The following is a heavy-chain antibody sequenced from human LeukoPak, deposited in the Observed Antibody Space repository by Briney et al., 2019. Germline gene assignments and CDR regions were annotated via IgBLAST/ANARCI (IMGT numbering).Heavy chain of an antibody. V-gene: IGHV3-21*01. CDR2: ISTSSIYI. D-gene: IGHD2-15*01. Sequence: GGSLRLSCAASGFTFSSYYMNWVRQAPGKGLQWVSSISTSSIYIYYADSVKGRFTISRDNAKNSLYLQMNSLRAEDTAVYYCATSGIVVLGATYGSAFDYWGQGTLVTVSS. J-gene: IGHJ4*02. CDR1: GFTFSSYY. CDR3: ATSGIVVLGATYGSAFDY.